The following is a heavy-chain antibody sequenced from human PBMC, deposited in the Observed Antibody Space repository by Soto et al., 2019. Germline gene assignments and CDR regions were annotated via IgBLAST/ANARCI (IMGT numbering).Heavy chain of an antibody. V-gene: IGHV2-26*01. CDR3: ARITGYCSSTSCYGYYYYYMDV. D-gene: IGHD2-2*01. J-gene: IGHJ6*03. Sequence: SGPTLVNPTETLTLTCTVSGFSLSNARMGVSWIRQPPGKALEWLAHIFSNDEKSYSTSLKSRLTISKDTSKSQVVLTMTNMDPVGTATYYCARITGYCSSTSCYGYYYYYMDVWGKGTTVTVSS. CDR1: GFSLSNARMG. CDR2: IFSNDEK.